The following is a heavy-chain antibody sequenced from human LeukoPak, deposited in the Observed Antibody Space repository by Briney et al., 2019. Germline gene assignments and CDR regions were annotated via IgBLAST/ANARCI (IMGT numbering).Heavy chain of an antibody. Sequence: GGSLRLSCAASGFTFSSYGMHWVRQAPGKGLEWVAFIRYDGSNKYYADSVKGRFTISRDNSKNTLYLQMNSLRAEDTAVYYCAKVKQYSSSWYVIDYWGQGTLVTVSS. D-gene: IGHD6-13*01. J-gene: IGHJ4*02. CDR3: AKVKQYSSSWYVIDY. V-gene: IGHV3-30*02. CDR1: GFTFSSYG. CDR2: IRYDGSNK.